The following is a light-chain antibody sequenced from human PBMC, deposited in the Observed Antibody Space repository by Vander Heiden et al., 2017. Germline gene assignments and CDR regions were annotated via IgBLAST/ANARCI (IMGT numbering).Light chain of an antibody. V-gene: IGKV1-17*01. CDR1: QGIRKD. Sequence: DIQMTQSPSSVSASVGDRVTITCRASQGIRKDLGWYQQKPGKAPKRLMYAASSSQSGVPSRFSGSGSGTEFTLTISSLQPEDFATYYCLQHNSYWTFGQGTKVEIK. CDR2: AAS. J-gene: IGKJ1*01. CDR3: LQHNSYWT.